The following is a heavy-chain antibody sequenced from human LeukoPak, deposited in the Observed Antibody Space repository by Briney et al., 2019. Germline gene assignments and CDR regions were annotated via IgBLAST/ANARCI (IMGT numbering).Heavy chain of an antibody. Sequence: GSLRLSCAASGFTFSNYAMSWVRQAPGKGLEWISTITDSGITYYADSVKGRFTISRDNSRNTLYLQMNSLRAEDTAVYYCAKRTYSSSGAFDYWGQGTLVTVSS. CDR1: GFTFSNYA. CDR2: ITDSGIT. D-gene: IGHD6-6*01. J-gene: IGHJ4*02. V-gene: IGHV3-23*01. CDR3: AKRTYSSSGAFDY.